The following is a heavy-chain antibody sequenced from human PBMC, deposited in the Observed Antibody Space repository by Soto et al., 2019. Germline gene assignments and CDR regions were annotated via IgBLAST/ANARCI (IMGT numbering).Heavy chain of an antibody. V-gene: IGHV1-24*01. CDR2: FDPEDGET. CDR3: ATRISSWWYFDY. CDR1: GYTLTELS. Sequence: ASVKVSCKVSGYTLTELSMHWVRQAPGKGLEWMGGFDPEDGETIYAQKFQSRVTMTEDTSTDTAYMELSSLRSEDTAVYYCATRISSWWYFDYWGQGTLVTVSS. D-gene: IGHD6-13*01. J-gene: IGHJ4*02.